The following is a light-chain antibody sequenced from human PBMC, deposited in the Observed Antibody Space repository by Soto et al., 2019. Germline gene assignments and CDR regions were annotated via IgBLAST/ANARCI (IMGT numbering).Light chain of an antibody. V-gene: IGKV1-6*01. CDR2: AAS. J-gene: IGKJ4*01. CDR1: QGIRND. Sequence: AIQLTQSPASLSASVGDRVTITCRASQGIRNDLGWFQQKPGKAPKLLIYAASSLQTGVPSRFSGSGSGTYITLTISSLQIEDFATYYCLQEYRYPLTFGEGTKVEI. CDR3: LQEYRYPLT.